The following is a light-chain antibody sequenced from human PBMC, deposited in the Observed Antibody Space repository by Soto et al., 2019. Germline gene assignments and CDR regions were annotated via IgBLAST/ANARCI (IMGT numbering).Light chain of an antibody. J-gene: IGLJ3*02. CDR2: EVS. CDR3: RSYTSSSTWV. Sequence: QSALTQPASVSGSPGQSITISCTGTSSDVGGYNYVSWYQQHPGKAPKVMIYEVSNRPSGVSNRFSGSKSGNTASLTISGLQAEDEADYYCRSYTSSSTWVFGGGTKLTVL. V-gene: IGLV2-14*01. CDR1: SSDVGGYNY.